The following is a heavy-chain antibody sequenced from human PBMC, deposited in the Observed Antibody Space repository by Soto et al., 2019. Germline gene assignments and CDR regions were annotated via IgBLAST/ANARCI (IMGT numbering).Heavy chain of an antibody. Sequence: ASVQVSCKASGYTFTSYAMHWVRQAPGQRLEWMGWINAGNGNTKYSQKFQGRVTITRDTSASTAYMELSSLRSEDTAGYYCGREMAAAGLVPWGQGTLVTSPQ. D-gene: IGHD6-13*01. CDR1: GYTFTSYA. V-gene: IGHV1-3*01. CDR2: INAGNGNT. CDR3: GREMAAAGLVP. J-gene: IGHJ5*02.